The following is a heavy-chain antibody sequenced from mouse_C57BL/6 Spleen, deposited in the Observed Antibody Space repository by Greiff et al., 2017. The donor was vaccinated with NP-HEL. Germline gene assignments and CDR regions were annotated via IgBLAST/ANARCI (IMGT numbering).Heavy chain of an antibody. J-gene: IGHJ3*01. CDR3: ARERRSDWFAY. CDR1: GYTFTSYW. CDR2: IHPNSGST. Sequence: QVQLQQPGAELVKPGASVKLSCKASGYTFTSYWMHWVKQRPGQGLEWIGMIHPNSGSTNYNEKFKSKATLTVDKSSSTAYMQLSSLTSEDSAVYYCARERRSDWFAYWGQGTLVTVSA. V-gene: IGHV1-64*01.